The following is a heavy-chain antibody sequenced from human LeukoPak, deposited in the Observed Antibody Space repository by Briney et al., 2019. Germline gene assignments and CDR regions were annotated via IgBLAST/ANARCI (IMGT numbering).Heavy chain of an antibody. CDR1: GFTFDDYG. CDR2: ISSSSSYI. Sequence: GGSLRLSCAASGFTFDDYGMNWVRQAPGKGLEWVSSISSSSSYIYYADSVKGRFTISRDNAKNSLYLQMNSLRAEATAVYYCARDGGYSYGSFDYWGQGTLVTVSS. D-gene: IGHD5-18*01. CDR3: ARDGGYSYGSFDY. V-gene: IGHV3-21*01. J-gene: IGHJ4*02.